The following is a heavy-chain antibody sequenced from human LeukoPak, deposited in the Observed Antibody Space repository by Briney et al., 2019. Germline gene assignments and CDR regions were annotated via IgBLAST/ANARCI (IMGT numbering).Heavy chain of an antibody. CDR3: AIGKATVTTLGRKYYYYGMDV. CDR1: GFTFSSYA. Sequence: GGSLRLSCAASGFTFSSYAMHWVRQAPGKGLEWVAVISYDGSNKYYADSVKGRFTISRDNSKNTLYLQMNSLRAEDTAVYYCAIGKATVTTLGRKYYYYGMDVWGQGTTVTVSS. D-gene: IGHD4-17*01. J-gene: IGHJ6*02. CDR2: ISYDGSNK. V-gene: IGHV3-30-3*01.